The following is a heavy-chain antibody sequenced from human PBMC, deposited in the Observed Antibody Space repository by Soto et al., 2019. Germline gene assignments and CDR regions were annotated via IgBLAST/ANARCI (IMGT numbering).Heavy chain of an antibody. V-gene: IGHV4-30-4*01. Sequence: VQLQESGPGLVKPSQTLSLTCTVSSGSISSADYYWSWIRQPPGKGLEWIGYIYYTGRAYYNPSRKSRVTMPVDTSKNASSLPVPSVPAADTAVYYCASGGCSNGVDPWGQGTLVTVSS. CDR2: IYYTGRA. CDR3: ASGGCSNGVDP. J-gene: IGHJ5*02. D-gene: IGHD1-26*01. CDR1: SGSISSADYY.